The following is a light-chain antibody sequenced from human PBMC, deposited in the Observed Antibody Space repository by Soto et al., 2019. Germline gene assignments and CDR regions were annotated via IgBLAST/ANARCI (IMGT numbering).Light chain of an antibody. CDR2: DAS. CDR3: QQANSFPIT. V-gene: IGKV1-33*01. J-gene: IGKJ5*01. CDR1: QDITNY. Sequence: DIQMTQSPSPLSASVGDRVTITCQASQDITNYLNWYQQKPGKAPRLLLYDASSLETGVPSRFSGSGSGTDFTFTISSLQPEDIATYYCQQANSFPITFGQGTRLEIK.